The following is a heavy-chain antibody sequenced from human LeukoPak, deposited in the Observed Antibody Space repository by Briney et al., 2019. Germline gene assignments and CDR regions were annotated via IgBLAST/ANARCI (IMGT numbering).Heavy chain of an antibody. CDR2: ISWNSGSI. V-gene: IGHV3-9*01. D-gene: IGHD1-26*01. Sequence: GGSLRLSCAASGFTFDDYAMHWVRQAPGKGLEWVSGISWNSGSIGYADSVKGRFTIPRDNAKNSLYLQMNSLRAEDTALYYCAKDRASDSGGFQVFDYWGQGPLVSVSS. CDR1: GFTFDDYA. CDR3: AKDRASDSGGFQVFDY. J-gene: IGHJ4*02.